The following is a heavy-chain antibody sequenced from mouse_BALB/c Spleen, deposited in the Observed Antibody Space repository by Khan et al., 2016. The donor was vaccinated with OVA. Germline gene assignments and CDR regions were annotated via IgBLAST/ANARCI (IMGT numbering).Heavy chain of an antibody. CDR3: ARQGAGYFSWFAY. D-gene: IGHD2-3*01. V-gene: IGHV1-9*01. CDR1: GYTFSSYW. Sequence: QVQLQQSGTELLKPGASVKISCKATGYTFSSYWIEWIKQRSGHGLEWIGEILPGTDSPNYNERFMGKATFTADTSSNTAYMHLSSLSSEDAAAYYCARQGAGYFSWFAYWGQGTLVTVSA. CDR2: ILPGTDSP. J-gene: IGHJ3*01.